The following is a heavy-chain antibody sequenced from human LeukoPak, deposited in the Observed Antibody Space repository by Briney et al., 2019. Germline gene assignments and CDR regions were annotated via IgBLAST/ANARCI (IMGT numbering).Heavy chain of an antibody. D-gene: IGHD7-27*01. CDR3: ARDHNSGPDY. V-gene: IGHV1-2*02. CDR1: GYTFTDHY. J-gene: IGHJ4*02. Sequence: ASVKVSCQALGYTFTDHYFHWLRQAPGQGIEWMGWIHPGRGDTNIAQKFQGRVSLTRDMSISTAYMELSRLTSDDTAVYYCARDHNSGPDYWGQGTLVSVSP. CDR2: IHPGRGDT.